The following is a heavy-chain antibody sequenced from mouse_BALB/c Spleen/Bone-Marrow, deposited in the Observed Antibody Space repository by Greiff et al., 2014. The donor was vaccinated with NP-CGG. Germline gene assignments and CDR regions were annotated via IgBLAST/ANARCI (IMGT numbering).Heavy chain of an antibody. CDR1: GFNIKDTY. V-gene: IGHV14-3*02. D-gene: IGHD1-1*01. CDR3: APYYYGSSQFAY. Sequence: DVQLQESGAELVKPGASVKLSCTASGFNIKDTYMHWVKQRPEQGLEWIGRIDPANGNTKYDPKSQGKATITAGTSSNTAYLQLSSLTSEDTAVYYCAPYYYGSSQFAYWGQGTLVTVSA. J-gene: IGHJ3*01. CDR2: IDPANGNT.